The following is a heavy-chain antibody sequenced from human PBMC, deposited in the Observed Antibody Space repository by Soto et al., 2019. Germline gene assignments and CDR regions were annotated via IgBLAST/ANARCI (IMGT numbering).Heavy chain of an antibody. CDR1: GHSFSSYG. CDR2: ISAYNGNT. Sequence: ASVQVSCNASGHSFSSYGFSWVRQAPGQGPEWMGWISAYNGNTRYAQKHQGRVTLPTDTSTTTASWELRSLGSEDTAVYYCAGSLRLMMEGEFGDWGQGTLVTVSS. D-gene: IGHD3-3*01. J-gene: IGHJ4*02. V-gene: IGHV1-18*04. CDR3: AGSLRLMMEGEFGD.